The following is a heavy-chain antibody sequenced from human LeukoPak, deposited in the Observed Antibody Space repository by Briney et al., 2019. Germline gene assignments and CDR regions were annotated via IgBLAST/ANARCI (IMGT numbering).Heavy chain of an antibody. CDR3: TTGGIYCSGGSCYKGNLDY. J-gene: IGHJ4*02. CDR1: GFTFSNAW. Sequence: PGGSLRLSCAASGFTFSNAWMSWVRQAPGKGLEWVGRIKSKTDGGTTDYAAPVKGRFTISRDDSKNTLYLQMNSLKTEDTAVYYCTTGGIYCSGGSCYKGNLDYWGQGTLVTVSS. CDR2: IKSKTDGGTT. V-gene: IGHV3-15*01. D-gene: IGHD2-15*01.